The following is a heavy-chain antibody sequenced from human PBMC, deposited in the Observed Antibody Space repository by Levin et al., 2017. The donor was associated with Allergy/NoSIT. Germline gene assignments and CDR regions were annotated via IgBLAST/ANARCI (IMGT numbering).Heavy chain of an antibody. J-gene: IGHJ4*02. CDR3: AKENWGSTPPDL. Sequence: RSSETLSLTCTVSGDSITSNNFHWGWIRQPPGKGLEWMGTISYSGRTFYNPSLRSRVTISVDTSMNQFSLRLTSLTAADTAVYYCAKENWGSTPPDLWGQGTLVTVSS. CDR2: ISYSGRT. V-gene: IGHV4-39*07. CDR1: GDSITSNNFH. D-gene: IGHD7-27*01.